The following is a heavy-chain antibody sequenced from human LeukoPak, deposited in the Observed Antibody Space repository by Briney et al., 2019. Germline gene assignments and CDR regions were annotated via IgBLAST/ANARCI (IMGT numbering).Heavy chain of an antibody. Sequence: PSETLFLTCTVSGGSISSGDYYWSWIRQPPGKGLEWIGYIYYSGSTYYNPSLKSRVTISVDTSKNQFSLKLSSVTAADTAVYYCARDLAYCGGDCCSTHYWYFDLWGRGTLVTVSS. D-gene: IGHD2-21*02. CDR2: IYYSGST. CDR1: GGSISSGDYY. J-gene: IGHJ2*01. CDR3: ARDLAYCGGDCCSTHYWYFDL. V-gene: IGHV4-30-4*01.